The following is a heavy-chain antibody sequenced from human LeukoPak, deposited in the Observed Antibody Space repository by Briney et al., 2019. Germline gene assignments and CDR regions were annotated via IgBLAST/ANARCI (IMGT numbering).Heavy chain of an antibody. CDR1: GSSITNDY. J-gene: IGHJ3*02. Sequence: PSETLSLTCAVSGSSITNDYWSWIRQPPGKGLEWIGHIYYTGSTNYNPSLRSRVTISEDTSENRIFLTLSAVTAADTAVYFCARGFTVMDAFDIWGPGSMVAVSS. D-gene: IGHD2/OR15-2a*01. V-gene: IGHV4-59*01. CDR2: IYYTGST. CDR3: ARGFTVMDAFDI.